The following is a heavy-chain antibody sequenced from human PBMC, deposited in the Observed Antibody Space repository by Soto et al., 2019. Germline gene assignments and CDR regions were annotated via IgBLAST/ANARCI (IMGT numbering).Heavy chain of an antibody. V-gene: IGHV3-74*01. CDR3: ARVRGSGSYPNYYYYYYMDV. CDR2: INSDGSST. Sequence: GGSLRLSCAASGFPFSSYWMHWVRQAPGKGLVWVSRINSDGSSTSYADSVKGRFTISRDNAKNTLYLQMNSLRAEDTAVYYCARVRGSGSYPNYYYYYYMDVWGKGTTVTVSS. CDR1: GFPFSSYW. J-gene: IGHJ6*03. D-gene: IGHD3-10*01.